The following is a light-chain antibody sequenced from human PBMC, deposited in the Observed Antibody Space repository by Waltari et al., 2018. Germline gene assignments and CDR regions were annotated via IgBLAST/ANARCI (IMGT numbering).Light chain of an antibody. V-gene: IGLV2-23*02. Sequence: QSALTQPASVSGSPGQSIAISCLGTRRAVGANHVLSWYQQHPGRAPKLMIHEVTKRPSGVSTRFSGSKSGNTASLTISGLQAEDEADYYCCSYTSIGPVLIGGGTKVTVL. CDR2: EVT. J-gene: IGLJ2*01. CDR3: CSYTSIGPVL. CDR1: RRAVGANHV.